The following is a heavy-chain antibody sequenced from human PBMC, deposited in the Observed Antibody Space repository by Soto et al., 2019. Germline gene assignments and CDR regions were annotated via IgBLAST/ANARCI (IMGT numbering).Heavy chain of an antibody. Sequence: PGGFLRLSCAASEFTFDDYAMHWVRQAPGKGLEWVSGISWNSGSIGYADSVKGRFTISRDNAKNSLYLQMNSLRAEDTALYYCASIAARRRYYYYMDVWGKGTTVTVS. CDR1: EFTFDDYA. D-gene: IGHD6-6*01. V-gene: IGHV3-9*01. J-gene: IGHJ6*03. CDR3: ASIAARRRYYYYMDV. CDR2: ISWNSGSI.